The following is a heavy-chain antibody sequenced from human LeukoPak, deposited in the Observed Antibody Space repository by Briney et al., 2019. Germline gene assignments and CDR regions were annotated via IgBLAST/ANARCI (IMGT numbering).Heavy chain of an antibody. D-gene: IGHD3-3*01. CDR2: ISSSSSYI. CDR3: ASGFWSASSN. Sequence: GGSLRLSCAASGFAFSNYNMNWVRQAPGKGLEWVSSISSSSSYISYADSVKGRFTISRDSAKNSLYLQMNRLRADGTAVYYCASGFWSASSNWGQGTLVTVSS. CDR1: GFAFSNYN. J-gene: IGHJ4*02. V-gene: IGHV3-21*01.